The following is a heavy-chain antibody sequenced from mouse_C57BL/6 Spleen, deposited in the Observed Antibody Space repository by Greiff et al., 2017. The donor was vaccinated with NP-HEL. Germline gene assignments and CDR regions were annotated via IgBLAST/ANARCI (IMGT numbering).Heavy chain of an antibody. Sequence: VKLEESGAELVKPGASVKMSCKASGYTFTTYPIEWMKQNHGKSLEWIGNFHPYNDDTKYNEKFKGKATLTVEKSSSTVYLELSRLTSDDSAVYYCARWDKSEDYFDYWGQGTTLTVSS. J-gene: IGHJ2*01. CDR3: ARWDKSEDYFDY. CDR2: FHPYNDDT. D-gene: IGHD4-1*01. CDR1: GYTFTTYP. V-gene: IGHV1-47*01.